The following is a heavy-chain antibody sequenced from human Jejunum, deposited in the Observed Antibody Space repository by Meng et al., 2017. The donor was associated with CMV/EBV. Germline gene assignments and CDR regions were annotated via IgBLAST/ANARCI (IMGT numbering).Heavy chain of an antibody. CDR2: SGIGAFT. CDR3: ANLGYRTSQDY. Sequence: CACSRLRFRTYAVPWVRQAPGKVLEWVSLSGIGAFTYYADSVKGRFTVSRDNSKNMVYLQMNSLTGEDTAVYYCANLGYRTSQDYWGQGTLVTVSS. D-gene: IGHD2-2*02. CDR1: RLRFRTYA. J-gene: IGHJ4*02. V-gene: IGHV3-23*01.